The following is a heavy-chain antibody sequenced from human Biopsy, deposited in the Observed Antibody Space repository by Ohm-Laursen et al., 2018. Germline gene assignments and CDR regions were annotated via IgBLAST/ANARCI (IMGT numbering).Heavy chain of an antibody. CDR3: ARGSNEYGGLYFPH. J-gene: IGHJ1*01. Sequence: GTLSLTCAVYNVSFSSFYWSWIRQPPGKGLEWIGEISHTGYTGYKSSLKSRVTISLDTSRKHFSLRLTSLAAADTAVYYCARGSNEYGGLYFPHWGQGTLVTVSS. V-gene: IGHV4-34*01. CDR2: ISHTGYT. D-gene: IGHD4-23*01. CDR1: NVSFSSFY.